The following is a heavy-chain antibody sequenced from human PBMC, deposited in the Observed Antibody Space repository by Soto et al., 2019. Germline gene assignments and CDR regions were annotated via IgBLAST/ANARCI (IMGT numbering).Heavy chain of an antibody. J-gene: IGHJ4*02. CDR3: ANFPPPSYYGFWSANRLDY. D-gene: IGHD3-3*01. V-gene: IGHV3-23*01. Sequence: HPGGSLRLSCAASGFTFSNYAMSWVRQAPGKGLEWVSGISGSGGNTYYADSVKGRFTISRDNSKNTLYLQMNSLRAEDTAVYYCANFPPPSYYGFWSANRLDYWGQGTLVTVSS. CDR1: GFTFSNYA. CDR2: ISGSGGNT.